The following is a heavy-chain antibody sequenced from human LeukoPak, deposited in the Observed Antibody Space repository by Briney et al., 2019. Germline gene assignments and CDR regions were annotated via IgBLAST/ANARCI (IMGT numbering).Heavy chain of an antibody. CDR1: GYTFTSYG. D-gene: IGHD3-22*01. CDR3: ARDGPNIAAAGRRSHPSRRSNYYDSSGYYGDFDY. V-gene: IGHV1-18*01. Sequence: ASVKVSCKASGYTFTSYGISWVRQAPGQGLEWMGWISAYNGNTNYAQKLQGRVTMTTDTSTSTAYMELRSLRSDDTAVYYCARDGPNIAAAGRRSHPSRRSNYYDSSGYYGDFDYWGQGTLVTVSS. CDR2: ISAYNGNT. J-gene: IGHJ4*02.